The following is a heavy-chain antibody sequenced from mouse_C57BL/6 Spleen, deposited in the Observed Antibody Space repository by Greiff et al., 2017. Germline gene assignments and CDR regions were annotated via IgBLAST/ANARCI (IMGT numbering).Heavy chain of an antibody. CDR2: INPNNGGT. CDR3: ARGSNSWFAD. V-gene: IGHV1-26*01. Sequence: EVQLQQSGPALVKPGASVKISCQASGYTFTDYYMNWVKQSHGKSLEWIGDINPNNGGTSYNQKLKGKATLTVDKSSSTACMELRSLTSEDSAVYYCARGSNSWFADWGQGTLVTVSA. J-gene: IGHJ3*01. D-gene: IGHD2-5*01. CDR1: GYTFTDYY.